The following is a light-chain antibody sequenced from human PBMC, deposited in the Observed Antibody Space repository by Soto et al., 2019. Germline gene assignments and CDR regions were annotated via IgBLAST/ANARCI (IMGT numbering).Light chain of an antibody. CDR3: QKYNSAPLT. J-gene: IGKJ4*01. CDR1: QGIRHY. CDR2: AAS. Sequence: DIQMTQSPSSLSASVGDRVTITCRASQGIRHYLAWYQQKPGKVPKLLIYAASTLQSGVPSRFSGSGSGTDFTLTISRLQPEDVATYYCQKYNSAPLTFGGGTKVEIK. V-gene: IGKV1-27*01.